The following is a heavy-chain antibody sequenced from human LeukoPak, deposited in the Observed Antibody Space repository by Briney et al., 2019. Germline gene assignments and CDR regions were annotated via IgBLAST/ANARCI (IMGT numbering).Heavy chain of an antibody. CDR1: GFTFSSYS. Sequence: PGGSLRLSCAASGFTFSSYSMNWVRQAPGKGLEWVAVISYDGINEYYVDSVKGRFTISRDNSKNSLYLQMESLTIEDTAVYYCATGRVDYGDYGVVKHWGQGTLVTVSS. CDR2: ISYDGINE. D-gene: IGHD4-17*01. J-gene: IGHJ1*01. V-gene: IGHV3-30*03. CDR3: ATGRVDYGDYGVVKH.